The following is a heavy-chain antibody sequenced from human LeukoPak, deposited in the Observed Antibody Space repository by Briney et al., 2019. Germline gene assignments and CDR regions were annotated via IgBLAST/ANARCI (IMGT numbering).Heavy chain of an antibody. CDR2: FYTSGST. CDR3: ARDRTVVGTYHYYGMDV. CDR1: GVSISSYY. D-gene: IGHD4-23*01. J-gene: IGHJ6*02. Sequence: SETLSLTCTVSGVSISSYYWSWIRQPAGKGLEWIGRFYTSGSTNYNPSLKSRVTMSVDTSKNQFSLKLKSVTAADTAVYYCARDRTVVGTYHYYGMDVWAKGPRSPSP. V-gene: IGHV4-4*07.